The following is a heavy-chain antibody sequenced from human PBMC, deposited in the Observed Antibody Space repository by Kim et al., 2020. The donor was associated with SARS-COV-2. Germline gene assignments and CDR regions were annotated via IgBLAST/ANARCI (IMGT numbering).Heavy chain of an antibody. D-gene: IGHD3-22*01. CDR1: GGSISSGGYY. Sequence: SETLSLTCTVSGGSISSGGYYWSWIRQHPGKGLEWIGYIYYSGSTYYNPSLKSRVTISVDTSKNQFSLKLSSVTAADTAVYYCARDRTGDSSGGSYYYGMDVWGQGTTVTVSS. J-gene: IGHJ6*02. V-gene: IGHV4-31*03. CDR2: IYYSGST. CDR3: ARDRTGDSSGGSYYYGMDV.